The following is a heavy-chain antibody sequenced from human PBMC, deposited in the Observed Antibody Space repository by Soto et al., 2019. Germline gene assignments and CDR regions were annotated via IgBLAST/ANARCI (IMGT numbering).Heavy chain of an antibody. CDR3: GSSGRGDFTAMVNYFYYGMDV. D-gene: IGHD5-18*01. V-gene: IGHV3-33*01. CDR1: GFTFSSHG. J-gene: IGHJ6*02. CDR2: IWFDGSNK. Sequence: GGSLRLSCIASGFTFSSHGMHWVRQAPGKGLEWVAVIWFDGSNKYYADSVKGRFTVSRDNSKNTLYLQMNSLRAEDTAVYYCGSSGRGDFTAMVNYFYYGMDVWGQGTTVTVSS.